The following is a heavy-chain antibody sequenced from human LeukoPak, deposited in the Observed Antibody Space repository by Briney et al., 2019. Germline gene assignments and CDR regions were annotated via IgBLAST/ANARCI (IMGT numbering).Heavy chain of an antibody. CDR3: ASDWGLSQLEYCSNTNCYMGAFDI. D-gene: IGHD2-2*02. CDR2: INPNSGGT. J-gene: IGHJ3*02. CDR1: GYTFTGYY. V-gene: IGHV1-2*02. Sequence: ASVKVSCKASGYTFTGYYMHWVRQAPGQGLEWMGWINPNSGGTNYAQKFQGRVTMTRDTSISTAYMELSRLRSDDTAVYYCASDWGLSQLEYCSNTNCYMGAFDIWGQGTMVTVSS.